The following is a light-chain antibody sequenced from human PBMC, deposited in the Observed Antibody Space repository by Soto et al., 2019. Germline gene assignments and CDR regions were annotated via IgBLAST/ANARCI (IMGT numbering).Light chain of an antibody. Sequence: ENVLTQSPATLSLSPGEGATLSCRASESVGSDLAWYQQKPGQPPRLLIYDVSARATGVPARFSGSGTGTNXXLPIXSLDPEDFAXYYFQQRDSWPLTFGERTKVEIK. CDR2: DVS. V-gene: IGKV3-11*01. J-gene: IGKJ4*01. CDR3: QQRDSWPLT. CDR1: ESVGSD.